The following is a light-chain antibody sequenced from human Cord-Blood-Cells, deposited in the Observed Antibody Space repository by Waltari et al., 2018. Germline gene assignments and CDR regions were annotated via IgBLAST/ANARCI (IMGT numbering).Light chain of an antibody. CDR2: DVS. CDR1: SSAVGGYNY. V-gene: IGLV2-11*01. CDR3: CSYAGSYTYV. Sequence: QSALTQPRSVSGSPGQSVTISCTGTSSAVGGYNYFSWYQQHPGKAPKLRIYDVSKRPSGVPDRFSGSKSGNTASLTISGLQAEDEADYYCCSYAGSYTYVFGTGTKVTVL. J-gene: IGLJ1*01.